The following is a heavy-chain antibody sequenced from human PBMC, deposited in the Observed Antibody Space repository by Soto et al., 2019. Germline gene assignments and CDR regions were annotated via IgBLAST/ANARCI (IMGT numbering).Heavy chain of an antibody. CDR1: GDSITTNGYY. V-gene: IGHV4-61*08. CDR2: VYWTGST. J-gene: IGHJ4*02. D-gene: IGHD5-18*01. Sequence: SETLSLTCSVSGDSITTNGYYWGWIRQPPGKGLQWIGNVYWTGSTNYNPSLKSRVTMSVDTSKNQFSLKLTSVTAADTAVYYCARGGGVTATFDYWGRGTLVTVSS. CDR3: ARGGGVTATFDY.